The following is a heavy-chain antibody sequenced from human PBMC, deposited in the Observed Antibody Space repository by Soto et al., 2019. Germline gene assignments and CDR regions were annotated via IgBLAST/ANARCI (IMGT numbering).Heavy chain of an antibody. D-gene: IGHD4-4*01. CDR2: IFDSGNA. Sequence: PSETLSLTCTVSGGSISSGDYYWSWIRQPPGKGLEWIAYIFDSGNANYNPSLKSRVTISVDTSKNQFSLKLTSVTAADTAVYYCARHRRTTVAKFYFDNWGQGALVTVSS. CDR1: GGSISSGDYY. CDR3: ARHRRTTVAKFYFDN. V-gene: IGHV4-61*08. J-gene: IGHJ4*02.